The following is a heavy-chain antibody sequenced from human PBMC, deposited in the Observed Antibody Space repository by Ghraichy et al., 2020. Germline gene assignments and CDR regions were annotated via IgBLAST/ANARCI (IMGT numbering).Heavy chain of an antibody. D-gene: IGHD3-9*01. Sequence: GGSLRLSCTASGFTFGDYAMSWFRQAPGKGLEWVGFIRSKAYGGTTEYAASVKGRFTISRDDSKSIAFLQMNSLKTEDTAVYYCTRDSLLRYFDWTLDYYYYGMDVWGQKTTVTVSS. CDR3: TRDSLLRYFDWTLDYYYYGMDV. CDR2: IRSKAYGGTT. V-gene: IGHV3-49*03. CDR1: GFTFGDYA. J-gene: IGHJ6*02.